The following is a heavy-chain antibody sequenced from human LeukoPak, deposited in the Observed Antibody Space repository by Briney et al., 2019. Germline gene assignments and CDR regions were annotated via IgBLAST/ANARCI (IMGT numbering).Heavy chain of an antibody. CDR2: MNPNSGNT. Sequence: GASVKVSCEAPGYTFTSYDINWVRQATGQGLEWMGWMNPNSGNTGYAQKFQGRVTITRNTSISTAYMELSSLRSEDTAVYYCARGVVGDASPLAYYYYYYMDVWGKGTTVTVSS. CDR3: ARGVVGDASPLAYYYYYYMDV. CDR1: GYTFTSYD. V-gene: IGHV1-8*03. J-gene: IGHJ6*03. D-gene: IGHD4-17*01.